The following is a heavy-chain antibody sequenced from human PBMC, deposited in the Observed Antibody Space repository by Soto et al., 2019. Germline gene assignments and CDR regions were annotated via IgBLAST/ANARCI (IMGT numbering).Heavy chain of an antibody. J-gene: IGHJ6*02. Sequence: AETLSLTCTVSGGAVSSNYWTWIRQPPGKGLEWIGYGYNSGSTNYNPCLKSLVTISVDTFKNQFSLKLISVTAADTAVYYCARDVSSGSYSFHPYYYYCMDVWGQGTTVTVSS. D-gene: IGHD3-10*01. CDR3: ARDVSSGSYSFHPYYYYCMDV. CDR2: GYNSGST. V-gene: IGHV4-59*02. CDR1: GGAVSSNY.